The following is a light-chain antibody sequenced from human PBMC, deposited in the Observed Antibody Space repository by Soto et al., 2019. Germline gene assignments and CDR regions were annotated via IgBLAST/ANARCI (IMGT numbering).Light chain of an antibody. J-gene: IGKJ5*01. CDR2: AAS. CDR1: QTISSW. CDR3: RHYYSAAVT. V-gene: IGKV1-5*01. Sequence: EGKSVDLGCRASQTISSWLAWYQQKPGKAPKLLIYAASSLQSGVPSRFSGSGSGTYFTLTICTMQPEDVAPYYYRHYYSAAVTIDLGTRLEIK.